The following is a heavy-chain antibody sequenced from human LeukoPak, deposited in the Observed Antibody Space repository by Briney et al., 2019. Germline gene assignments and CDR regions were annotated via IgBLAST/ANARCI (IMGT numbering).Heavy chain of an antibody. Sequence: ASVTVSCKASGYTFTSYGISWVRQAPGQGLEWMGWISAYNGNTNYAQKLQGRVTMTTDTSTSTAYMELRSLRSDDTAVYYCARESCSGGSCYFDYWGQGTLVTVSS. D-gene: IGHD2-15*01. CDR3: ARESCSGGSCYFDY. V-gene: IGHV1-18*01. CDR2: ISAYNGNT. J-gene: IGHJ4*02. CDR1: GYTFTSYG.